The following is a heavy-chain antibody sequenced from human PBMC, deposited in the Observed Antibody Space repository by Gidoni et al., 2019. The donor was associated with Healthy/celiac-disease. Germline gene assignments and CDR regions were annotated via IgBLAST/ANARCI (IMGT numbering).Heavy chain of an antibody. Sequence: QVQLVQSGAEVKKPGASVKVSCKASGYTFTGYYMHWVRQAPGQGLEWMGWINPNSGGTNYAQKFQGRVTMTRDTSISTAYMELSRLRSDDTAVYYCARDVYPYYDILTGSPSPYYYYYGMDVWGQGTTVTVSS. CDR1: GYTFTGYY. CDR3: ARDVYPYYDILTGSPSPYYYYYGMDV. D-gene: IGHD3-9*01. V-gene: IGHV1-2*02. J-gene: IGHJ6*02. CDR2: INPNSGGT.